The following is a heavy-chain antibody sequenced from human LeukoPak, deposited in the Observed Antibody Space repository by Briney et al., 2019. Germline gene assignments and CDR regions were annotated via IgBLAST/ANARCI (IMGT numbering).Heavy chain of an antibody. D-gene: IGHD6-6*01. CDR3: ARLISTSSSRFSDY. CDR1: GFTFSSYA. Sequence: GGSLRLACAASGFTFSSYAMSWVRQAPGKGREWVSAISISGENTYYADSVKGRFTISRDTSRNTLYLQMHSLRAEDTAVYYCARLISTSSSRFSDYWGQGTLVTVSS. V-gene: IGHV3-23*01. J-gene: IGHJ4*02. CDR2: ISISGENT.